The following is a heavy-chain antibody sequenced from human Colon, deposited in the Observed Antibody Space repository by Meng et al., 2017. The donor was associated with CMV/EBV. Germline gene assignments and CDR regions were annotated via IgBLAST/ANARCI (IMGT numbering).Heavy chain of an antibody. J-gene: IGHJ4*02. V-gene: IGHV3-74*01. CDR3: ARFRNTAMVSPFDY. D-gene: IGHD5-18*01. Sequence: GGSLRLSCAVSGFTFNNYWMHWVRHVPGKGLVWVSLISNDGSRTTYADSVKGRFTISRDNAKNTLYLQMTSLRAEDTAVYFCARFRNTAMVSPFDYWGQGTLVTVSS. CDR2: ISNDGSRT. CDR1: GFTFNNYW.